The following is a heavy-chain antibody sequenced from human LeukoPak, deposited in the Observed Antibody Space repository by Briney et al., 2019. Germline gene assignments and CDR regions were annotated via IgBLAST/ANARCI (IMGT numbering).Heavy chain of an antibody. CDR1: GFTFSSYS. CDR2: ISGSGGST. Sequence: GGSLRLSCAASGFTFSSYSMNWVRQAPGKGLEWVSAISGSGGSTYYADSVKGRFTISRDNSKNTLYLQMNSLRAEDTAVYYCAKASRITMIVVVIKYFDYWGQGTLVTVSS. CDR3: AKASRITMIVVVIKYFDY. D-gene: IGHD3-22*01. J-gene: IGHJ4*02. V-gene: IGHV3-23*01.